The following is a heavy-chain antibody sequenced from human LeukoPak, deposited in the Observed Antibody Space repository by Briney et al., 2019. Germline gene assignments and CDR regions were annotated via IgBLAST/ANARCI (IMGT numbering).Heavy chain of an antibody. CDR2: ISYDGSNK. Sequence: GRSLRLSCAASGFTFSSYAIHWVRQAPGKGLEWVAVISYDGSNKYYADSVKGRFTISRDNSKNTLYLQMNSLRAEDTAVYYCARDDRYYGSGSYPYFDYWGQGTLVTVSS. V-gene: IGHV3-30*04. CDR3: ARDDRYYGSGSYPYFDY. J-gene: IGHJ4*02. D-gene: IGHD3-10*01. CDR1: GFTFSSYA.